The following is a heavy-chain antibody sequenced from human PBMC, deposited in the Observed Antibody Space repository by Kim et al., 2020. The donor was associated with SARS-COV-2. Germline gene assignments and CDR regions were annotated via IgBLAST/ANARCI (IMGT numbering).Heavy chain of an antibody. J-gene: IGHJ3*02. V-gene: IGHV5-51*01. CDR3: ARTSLDGSLLRWSPGHAFDI. CDR1: GYSFTSYW. D-gene: IGHD4-17*01. Sequence: GESLKISCKGSGYSFTSYWIGWVRQMPGKGLEWMGIIYPGDSDTRYSPSFQGQVTISADKSISTAYLQWSSLKASDTAMYYCARTSLDGSLLRWSPGHAFDIWGQGTMVTVSS. CDR2: IYPGDSDT.